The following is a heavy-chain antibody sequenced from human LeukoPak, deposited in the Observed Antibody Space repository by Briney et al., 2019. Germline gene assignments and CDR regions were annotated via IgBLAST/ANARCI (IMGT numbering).Heavy chain of an antibody. CDR1: GFTFSNYA. V-gene: IGHV3-23*01. Sequence: GGSLRLSCAASGFTFSNYAMSWVRQAPGKGLEWVSALRGGGDGTYYADSVKGRFTISRDNSKNTLYLQMNSLRAEDTAVYYCAKIPDYYASGNFDYWGQGTLVTVSS. CDR3: AKIPDYYASGNFDY. CDR2: LRGGGDGT. J-gene: IGHJ4*02. D-gene: IGHD3-10*01.